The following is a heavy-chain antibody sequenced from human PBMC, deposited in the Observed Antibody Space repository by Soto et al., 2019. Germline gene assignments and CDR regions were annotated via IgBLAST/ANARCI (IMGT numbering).Heavy chain of an antibody. CDR1: GFTFSSYG. D-gene: IGHD1-26*01. CDR3: ARGGWELVSLFADYYYGMDV. Sequence: PGGSLRLSCAASGFTFSSYGMHWVRQAPGKGLEWVAVIWYDGSNKYYADSVKGRFTISRDNSKNTLYLQMNSLRAEDTAVYYCARGGWELVSLFADYYYGMDVWGKGTTVTVSS. J-gene: IGHJ6*04. V-gene: IGHV3-33*01. CDR2: IWYDGSNK.